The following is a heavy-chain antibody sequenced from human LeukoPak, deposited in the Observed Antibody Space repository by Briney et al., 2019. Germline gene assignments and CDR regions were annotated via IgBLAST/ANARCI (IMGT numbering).Heavy chain of an antibody. CDR2: ISYDGTNK. Sequence: GGSLRLSCAASGFTFSSYGMHWVRQAPGKGLEWVAFISYDGTNKYYADSVKGRLTISRDNSKNTLYVQMNSLRAEDTAVYYCARWTYDYVWGSYRRRFDPWGQGTLVTVSS. V-gene: IGHV3-30*03. CDR3: ARWTYDYVWGSYRRRFDP. CDR1: GFTFSSYG. J-gene: IGHJ5*02. D-gene: IGHD3-16*02.